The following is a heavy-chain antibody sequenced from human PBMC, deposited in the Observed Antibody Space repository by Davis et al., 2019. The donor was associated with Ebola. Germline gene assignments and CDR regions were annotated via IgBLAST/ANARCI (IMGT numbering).Heavy chain of an antibody. V-gene: IGHV3-73*01. D-gene: IGHD4-11*01. CDR3: TRPGTTVTTGGMDV. CDR1: GFTFSGSA. CDR2: IRSKANSYAT. J-gene: IGHJ6*02. Sequence: GGSLRLSCAASGFTFSGSAMHWVRQASGKGLERVGRIRSKANSYATAYAASVKGRFTISRDDSKNTAYLQMNSLKTEDTAVYYCTRPGTTVTTGGMDVWGQGTTVTVSS.